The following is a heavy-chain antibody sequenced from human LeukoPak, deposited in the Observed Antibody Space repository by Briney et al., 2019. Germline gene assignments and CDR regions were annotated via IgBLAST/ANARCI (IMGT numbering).Heavy chain of an antibody. Sequence: PGGSLRLSCAASGFTFSSYAMHWVRQAPGKGLEWVAVISYDGSNKYYADSVKGRFTISRDNSKNTLYLQMNSLRAEDTAVYYCARDQETVRGVQDYWGQGTLVTVSS. CDR3: ARDQETVRGVQDY. CDR1: GFTFSSYA. D-gene: IGHD3-10*01. V-gene: IGHV3-30-3*01. CDR2: ISYDGSNK. J-gene: IGHJ4*02.